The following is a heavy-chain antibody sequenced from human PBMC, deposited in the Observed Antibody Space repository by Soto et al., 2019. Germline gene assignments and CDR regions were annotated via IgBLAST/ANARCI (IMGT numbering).Heavy chain of an antibody. Sequence: QITLKESGPALIKPTQTLTLTCAFSGFSLTTRGLGVGWFRQTPGKGLEWLALIYWDDDKLYSPSLRTILTVTKDTSKTEVVLTMTNMDPVHTGTYYSSLRFLDLLFFDPWGPGTVVTVSS. CDR3: SLRFLDLLFFDP. CDR1: GFSLTTRGLG. D-gene: IGHD3-10*01. V-gene: IGHV2-5*02. J-gene: IGHJ5*02. CDR2: IYWDDDK.